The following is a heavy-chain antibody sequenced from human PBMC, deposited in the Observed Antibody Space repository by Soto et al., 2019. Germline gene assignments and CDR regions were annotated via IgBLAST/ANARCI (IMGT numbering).Heavy chain of an antibody. J-gene: IGHJ5*02. D-gene: IGHD6-13*01. Sequence: SETLSLTCAVYGGSFSGYYWSWIRQPPGKGLEWIGEINHSGSTNYKPYLKSRVTISVDKSKNQFSLKLSSVTAADTAVYYCARGLGIAAAATHWFHXWGQGTLVTVSX. CDR1: GGSFSGYY. CDR3: ARGLGIAAAATHWFHX. CDR2: INHSGST. V-gene: IGHV4-34*01.